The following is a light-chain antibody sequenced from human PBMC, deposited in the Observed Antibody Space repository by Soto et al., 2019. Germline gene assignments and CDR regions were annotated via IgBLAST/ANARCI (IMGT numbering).Light chain of an antibody. CDR2: AAS. V-gene: IGKV1-9*01. CDR3: QQLNTYPPT. J-gene: IGKJ4*01. Sequence: QLTQSPSSLSASVGDRVTITCRASQGIRNHLAWYQQESGKAPKLLTYAASTLQSGVPSGFTGSGFGTNFTLTISSLQPEDFATYYCQQLNTYPPTFGGGTKVDIK. CDR1: QGIRNH.